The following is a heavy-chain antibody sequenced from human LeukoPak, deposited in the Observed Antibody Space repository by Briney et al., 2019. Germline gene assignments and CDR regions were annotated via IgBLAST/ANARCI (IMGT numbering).Heavy chain of an antibody. V-gene: IGHV4-4*07. CDR1: GGSVSGSF. CDR3: ARVSLYNDYDYLDY. J-gene: IGHJ4*02. Sequence: KPSETLSLTCTVSGGSVSGSFWSWIRQPAGKGLEWIGRVYSSGSTSYSPSLKSRVTMSIDTSQNQFSLKLSSVTAADTAVYYCARVSLYNDYDYLDYWGQGTLVTVSA. D-gene: IGHD5-12*01. CDR2: VYSSGST.